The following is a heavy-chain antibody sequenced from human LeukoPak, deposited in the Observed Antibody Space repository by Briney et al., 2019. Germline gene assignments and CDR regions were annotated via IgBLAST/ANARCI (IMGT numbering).Heavy chain of an antibody. CDR3: AKDLIEYYYDSSGGYYFDY. CDR2: KRNDGSSR. CDR1: GFTFSSYG. J-gene: IGHJ4*02. Sequence: GGSLRLSCAASGFTFSSYGMHWVRQAPGKGLEWVAFKRNDGSSRYYADSMKGRITISRDNSENTLYLQMNSLRAEDTAVYYCAKDLIEYYYDSSGGYYFDYWGQGTLVTVSS. D-gene: IGHD3-22*01. V-gene: IGHV3-30*02.